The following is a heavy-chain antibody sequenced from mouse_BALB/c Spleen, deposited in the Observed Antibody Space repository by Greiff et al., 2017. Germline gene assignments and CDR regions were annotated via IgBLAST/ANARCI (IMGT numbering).Heavy chain of an antibody. J-gene: IGHJ2*01. D-gene: IGHD2-10*02. CDR2: ISYDGSN. Sequence: EVQLVESGPGLVKPSQSLSLTCSVTGYSITSGYYWNWIRQFPGNKLEWMGYISYDGSNNYNPSLKNRISITRDTSKNQFFLKLNSVTTEDTATYYCARDGYDLDYWGQGTTLTVSS. CDR3: ARDGYDLDY. V-gene: IGHV3-6*02. CDR1: GYSITSGYY.